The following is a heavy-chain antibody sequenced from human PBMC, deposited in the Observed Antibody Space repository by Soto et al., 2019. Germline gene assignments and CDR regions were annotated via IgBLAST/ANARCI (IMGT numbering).Heavy chain of an antibody. J-gene: IGHJ5*02. V-gene: IGHV1-3*01. CDR1: GYTFTSYT. CDR2: INAGNGNT. CDR3: GRDQSGTGYYVDWFDP. Sequence: GASVKVSCKASGYTFTSYTIHWVRQAPGQRPEWMGWINAGNGNTKYSQKFQGRVTFTRDTVATTVNMELTSLTSEDTAVYYCGRDQSGTGYYVDWFDPWGQGTLVTVS. D-gene: IGHD3-10*02.